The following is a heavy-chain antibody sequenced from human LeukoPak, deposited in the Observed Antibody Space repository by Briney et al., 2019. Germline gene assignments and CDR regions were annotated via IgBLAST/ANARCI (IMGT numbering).Heavy chain of an antibody. CDR3: AKTFPYGTTWYGFCDY. CDR2: IRGSGDT. Sequence: GGSLRLSCAASGFPFSNNVMSWVRQAPGRGLDWLSAIRGSGDTYYADSVKGRFTISRDNSKNMLYLQMNSLRAEDTAVYYCAKTFPYGTTWYGFCDYCGQGALVTVSS. V-gene: IGHV3-23*01. CDR1: GFPFSNNV. J-gene: IGHJ4*02. D-gene: IGHD3-3*01.